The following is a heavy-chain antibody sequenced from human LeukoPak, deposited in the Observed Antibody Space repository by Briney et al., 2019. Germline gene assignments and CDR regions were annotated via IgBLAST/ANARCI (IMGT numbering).Heavy chain of an antibody. V-gene: IGHV1-69*13. D-gene: IGHD2-21*02. J-gene: IGHJ4*02. CDR1: GGTFSSYA. CDR2: IIPIFGTA. Sequence: SVRVSCKASGGTFSSYAISWVRQAPGQGLEWMGGIIPIFGTANYAQKFQGRVTITADESTSTAYMELSSLRSEDTAVYYCARLCGGDCYPDFDYWGQGTLVTVSS. CDR3: ARLCGGDCYPDFDY.